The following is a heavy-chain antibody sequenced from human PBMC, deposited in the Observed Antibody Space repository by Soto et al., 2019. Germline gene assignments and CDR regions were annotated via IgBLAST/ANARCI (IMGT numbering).Heavy chain of an antibody. J-gene: IGHJ6*02. D-gene: IGHD5-12*01. CDR2: ISAYNGNT. Sequence: ASVKVSCKASGGTFSSYTISWVRQAPGQGLEWMGWISAYNGNTNYAQKLQGRVTMTTDTSTSTAYMELRSLRSDDTAVYYCARATPSGSSYYYYGMDVWGQGTTVTVSS. CDR1: GGTFSSYT. V-gene: IGHV1-18*01. CDR3: ARATPSGSSYYYYGMDV.